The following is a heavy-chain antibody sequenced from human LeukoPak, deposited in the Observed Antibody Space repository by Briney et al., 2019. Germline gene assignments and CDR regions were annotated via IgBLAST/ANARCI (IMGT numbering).Heavy chain of an antibody. V-gene: IGHV4-30-4*01. CDR1: GGSISSGDYY. CDR3: ARDWGYDFWSGYRDYYYYGMDV. Sequence: PSQTLSLTCTVSGGSISSGDYYWSWIRQPPGKGLEWIGYIYYSGSTYYNPSLKSRVTISVDTSKNQFSLKLSSVTAADTAVYYCARDWGYDFWSGYRDYYYYGMDVWGQGTTVTVSS. J-gene: IGHJ6*02. CDR2: IYYSGST. D-gene: IGHD3-3*01.